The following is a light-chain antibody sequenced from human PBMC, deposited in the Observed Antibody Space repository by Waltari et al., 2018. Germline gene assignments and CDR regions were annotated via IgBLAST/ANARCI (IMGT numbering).Light chain of an antibody. V-gene: IGKV2-28*01. J-gene: IGKJ1*01. CDR3: MQALETPWT. CDR1: QSLLLSDGYNY. Sequence: DIVMTQSPLSLPVTPGESASISCRSSQSLLLSDGYNYLDWYLQKPGQSPQLLIYLGSNRASGVPDRFSGSGSGTDFTLRISRVEAEDVGVYYCMQALETPWTFGQGTKVEIK. CDR2: LGS.